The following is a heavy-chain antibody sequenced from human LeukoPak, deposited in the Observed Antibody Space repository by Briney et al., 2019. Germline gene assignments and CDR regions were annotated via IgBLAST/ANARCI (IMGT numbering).Heavy chain of an antibody. Sequence: GGSLRLSCAASGFTFSSYVMHWVRQAPGKGLEWVAIISYDGSNEYYADSVKGRFTISRDNSKNTLYLQMNSLRAADTAVYYCARPLPTSGSYPAEYFQHWGQGTLVTVSS. CDR2: ISYDGSNE. J-gene: IGHJ1*01. V-gene: IGHV3-30*04. CDR1: GFTFSSYV. D-gene: IGHD1-26*01. CDR3: ARPLPTSGSYPAEYFQH.